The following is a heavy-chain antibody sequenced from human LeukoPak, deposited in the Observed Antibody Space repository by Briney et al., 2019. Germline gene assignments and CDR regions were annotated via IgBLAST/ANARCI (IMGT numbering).Heavy chain of an antibody. D-gene: IGHD5-24*01. CDR3: ARDNSVRDEAWWFTP. V-gene: IGHV1-46*01. CDR1: GCTFTCYW. J-gene: IGHJ5*02. Sequence: ASVKVSCKAFGCTFTCYWMHWVRQAPGQGPEWMGVISPSGGSTIYAQKFKGRVTLTRDTSTSTDYLELSSLRSEDTAVYYCARDNSVRDEAWWFTPWGQGTRVTVSS. CDR2: ISPSGGST.